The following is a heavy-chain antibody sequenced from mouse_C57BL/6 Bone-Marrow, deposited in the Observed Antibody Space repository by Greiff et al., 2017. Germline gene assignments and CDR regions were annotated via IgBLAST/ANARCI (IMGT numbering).Heavy chain of an antibody. CDR2: ICSGGST. CDR3: ASHYYGSMWFAY. J-gene: IGHJ3*01. CDR1: GFSLTSSG. D-gene: IGHD1-1*01. Sequence: VQLQQSGPGLVQPSQSLSITCTVSGFSLTSSGVHWVRQSPGQGLEWLGVICSGGSTDYNAAFISSLSIRKDNSKSQVFFKMNSLQADDTAIYYWASHYYGSMWFAYWGQGTLVTVSA. V-gene: IGHV2-2*01.